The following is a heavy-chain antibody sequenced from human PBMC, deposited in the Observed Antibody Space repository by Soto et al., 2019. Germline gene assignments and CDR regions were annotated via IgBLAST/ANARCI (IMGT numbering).Heavy chain of an antibody. J-gene: IGHJ4*02. Sequence: QITLKESGPTLVKPTQTLTLTCTFSGFSLSTSGVGVGWIRQPPGKALEWLALIYWDDDKRYSPSLKSRLTITKDTSKNKVVLTMTNMDPVDTATYYCAHRPSYCSGGSCYSGFDYWGQATLVTVSS. CDR2: IYWDDDK. CDR1: GFSLSTSGVG. CDR3: AHRPSYCSGGSCYSGFDY. V-gene: IGHV2-5*02. D-gene: IGHD2-15*01.